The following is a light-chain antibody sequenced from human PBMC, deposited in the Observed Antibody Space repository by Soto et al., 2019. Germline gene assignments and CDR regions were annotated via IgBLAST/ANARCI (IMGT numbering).Light chain of an antibody. CDR1: SSDVGVYIY. V-gene: IGLV2-14*01. Sequence: QPALTQPASVSGSPGQSITISCTGNSSDVGVYIYVSCYQQHPGKAPKLMIYDVSNRPSGVSNRFSGSKSGNTASLTISGLQAEDEADYYCSSCTSSSTRVFGTGTKVTVL. J-gene: IGLJ1*01. CDR3: SSCTSSSTRV. CDR2: DVS.